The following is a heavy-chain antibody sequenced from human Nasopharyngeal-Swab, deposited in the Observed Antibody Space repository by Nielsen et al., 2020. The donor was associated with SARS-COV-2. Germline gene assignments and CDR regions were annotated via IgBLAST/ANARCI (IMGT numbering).Heavy chain of an antibody. CDR2: INPGSGGT. CDR3: ARRGRCSGSSCDMDV. Sequence: ASVKVSCKASGYTFNNYYIHWVRQAPGQGLERMGMINPGSGGTTYAQKFQGRVTMTRDTSTSTVFMDLRSLRTADTAVYYCARRGRCSGSSCDMDVWGQGTTVTVSS. V-gene: IGHV1-46*02. CDR1: GYTFNNYY. J-gene: IGHJ6*02. D-gene: IGHD2-2*01.